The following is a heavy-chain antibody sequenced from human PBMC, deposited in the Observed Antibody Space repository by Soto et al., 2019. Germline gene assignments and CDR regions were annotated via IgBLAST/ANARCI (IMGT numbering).Heavy chain of an antibody. CDR3: ARHGGRGIAVTGFNGMDV. CDR1: GSSFTDYW. J-gene: IGHJ6*02. D-gene: IGHD6-13*01. Sequence: PGESLKISCKVSGSSFTDYWITWVRQMPGKGLEWMGRIDPSDSYTHYNPSFQGHVTISVDKSINTAYLRWSSLKASDSAKYYCARHGGRGIAVTGFNGMDVWGQGTAVTVSS. V-gene: IGHV5-10-1*01. CDR2: IDPSDSYT.